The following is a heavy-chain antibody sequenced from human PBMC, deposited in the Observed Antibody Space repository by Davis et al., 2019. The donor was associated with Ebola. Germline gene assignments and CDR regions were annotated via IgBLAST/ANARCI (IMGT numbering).Heavy chain of an antibody. V-gene: IGHV4-59*08. CDR1: GGSISSYY. D-gene: IGHD6-13*01. Sequence: SETLSLTCTVSGGSISSYYWSWIRQPPGKGLEWIGYIYYSGSTNYNPSLKSRVTISVDTSKNQFSLKLSSVTAADTAVYYCARLEAAAGLDYWDQGTLVTVSS. CDR2: IYYSGST. J-gene: IGHJ4*02. CDR3: ARLEAAAGLDY.